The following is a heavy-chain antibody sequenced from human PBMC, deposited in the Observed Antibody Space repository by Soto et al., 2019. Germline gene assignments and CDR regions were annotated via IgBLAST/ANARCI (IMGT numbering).Heavy chain of an antibody. Sequence: SETLSLTCAVSGYSISSGYYWGWIRQPPGKGLEWIGSIYHSGSTYYNPSLKSRVTISVDTSKNQFSLKLSSVTAADTAVYYCVRDKYIAAAGTVDYWGQGTLVTVSS. J-gene: IGHJ4*02. CDR2: IYHSGST. CDR1: GYSISSGYY. V-gene: IGHV4-38-2*02. CDR3: VRDKYIAAAGTVDY. D-gene: IGHD6-13*01.